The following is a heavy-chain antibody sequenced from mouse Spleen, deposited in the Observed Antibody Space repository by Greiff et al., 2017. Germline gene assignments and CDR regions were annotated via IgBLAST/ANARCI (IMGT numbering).Heavy chain of an antibody. CDR3: ARSVVRYFDV. J-gene: IGHJ1*01. Sequence: EVKLMESGGGLVKLGGSLKLSCAASGFTFSSYAMSWVRQTPEKRLEWVATISSGGGNTYYPDSVKGRFTISRDNAKNTLYLQMSSLKSEDTAMYYCARSVVRYFDVWGAGTTVTVSS. D-gene: IGHD1-1*01. CDR1: GFTFSSYA. CDR2: ISSGGGNT. V-gene: IGHV5-9*04.